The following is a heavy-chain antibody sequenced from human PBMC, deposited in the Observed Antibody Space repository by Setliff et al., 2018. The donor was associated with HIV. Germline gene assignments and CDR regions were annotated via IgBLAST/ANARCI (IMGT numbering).Heavy chain of an antibody. D-gene: IGHD2-15*01. CDR1: GGSISSSSYY. Sequence: SETLSLTCTVSGGSISSSSYYWGWIRQPPGEGLEWIGYSHNNGNTHYNPSLKSRVTISVDTSKNHVSLRLNSVTAADTAVYYCARQGSWLDSWGQGTLVTVSS. CDR2: SHNNGNT. J-gene: IGHJ5*01. V-gene: IGHV4-61*05. CDR3: ARQGSWLDS.